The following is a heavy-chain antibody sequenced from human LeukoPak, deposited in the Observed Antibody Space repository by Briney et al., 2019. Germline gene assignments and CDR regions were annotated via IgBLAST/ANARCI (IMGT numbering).Heavy chain of an antibody. Sequence: SLRLSCAASGFTFSSYAMHWVRQAPGKGLEWVAVISYDGSNKYYADSVKGRFTISRDNSKNTLYLQMNSLRAEDTAVYYCARDLGPFYYGSGLDFDPWGQGTLVTVSS. CDR2: ISYDGSNK. CDR3: ARDLGPFYYGSGLDFDP. D-gene: IGHD3-10*01. J-gene: IGHJ5*02. V-gene: IGHV3-30-3*01. CDR1: GFTFSSYA.